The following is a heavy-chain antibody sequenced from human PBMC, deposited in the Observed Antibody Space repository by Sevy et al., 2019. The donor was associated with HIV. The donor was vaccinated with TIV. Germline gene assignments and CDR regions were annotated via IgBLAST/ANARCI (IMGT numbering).Heavy chain of an antibody. D-gene: IGHD4-17*01. CDR1: GFAFSNYYA. CDR2: ISYDGSDK. CDR3: ARDQHDYAGNLRTGWFDP. V-gene: IGHV3-30-3*01. J-gene: IGHJ5*02. Sequence: GGSLRLSCVASGFAFSNYYAMHWVRQAPGKGLEWVALISYDGSDKYYADSVKGRFTISRDNSKNTLYLQVKSLRTEDTAVYYCARDQHDYAGNLRTGWFDPWGQGTLVTVSS.